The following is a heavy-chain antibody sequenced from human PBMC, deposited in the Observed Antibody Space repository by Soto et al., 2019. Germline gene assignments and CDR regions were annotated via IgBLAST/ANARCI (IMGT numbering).Heavy chain of an antibody. Sequence: GGSLRLSCAASGFTFSSYGMHWVRQAPGKGLEWVAVIWYDGSNKYYADSVKGRFTISRDNSKNTLYLQMNSLRAEDTAVYYCARTPSRGPGDAFDIWGQGTMVTVS. CDR2: IWYDGSNK. CDR3: ARTPSRGPGDAFDI. J-gene: IGHJ3*02. V-gene: IGHV3-33*01. CDR1: GFTFSSYG.